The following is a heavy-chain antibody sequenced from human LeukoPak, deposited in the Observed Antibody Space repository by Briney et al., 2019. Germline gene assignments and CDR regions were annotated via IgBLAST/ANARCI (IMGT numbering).Heavy chain of an antibody. CDR3: ARGAGDGLDY. J-gene: IGHJ4*02. CDR2: IYTTGST. Sequence: SETLSLTCTVSGGSISSYYWSWIRQPAGKGLEWIGRIYTTGSTNYNPSLKSRVTMSSDTSKIQLSLKRTSVTAADTAVYYCARGAGDGLDYWGQGTLVSVSS. D-gene: IGHD7-27*01. V-gene: IGHV4-4*07. CDR1: GGSISSYY.